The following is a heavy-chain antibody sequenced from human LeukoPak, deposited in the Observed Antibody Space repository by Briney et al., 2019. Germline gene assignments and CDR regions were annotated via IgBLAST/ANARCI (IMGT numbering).Heavy chain of an antibody. CDR3: ARRGSMGGSFVGAFDI. D-gene: IGHD1-26*01. Sequence: SETLSLTCTVSGDSFSRNTYSWGWIRQPPGKGLEWIGSIYYTGRTFYNPSLKSRVTISVDTSKNQFSLKLSSVTAADTAVYYCARRGSMGGSFVGAFDIWGQGTMVTVSS. CDR2: IYYTGRT. V-gene: IGHV4-39*01. CDR1: GDSFSRNTYS. J-gene: IGHJ3*02.